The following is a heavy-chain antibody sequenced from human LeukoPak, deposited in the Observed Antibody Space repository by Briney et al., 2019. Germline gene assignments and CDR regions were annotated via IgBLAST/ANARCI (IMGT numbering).Heavy chain of an antibody. CDR1: GGSISSYY. CDR3: ARDRVEYYDNPAHDY. J-gene: IGHJ4*02. D-gene: IGHD3-22*01. CDR2: IYYSGST. Sequence: PSETLSLTCTVSGGSISSYYWSWIRQPPGKGLEWIGYIYYSGSTNYNPSLKSRVTISVDTSKNQFSLKLSSVTAADTAVYYCARDRVEYYDNPAHDYWGQGTLVTVSS. V-gene: IGHV4-59*12.